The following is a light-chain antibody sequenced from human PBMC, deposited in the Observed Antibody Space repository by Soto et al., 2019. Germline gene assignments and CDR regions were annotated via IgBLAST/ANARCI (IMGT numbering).Light chain of an antibody. CDR3: QQYDNLPFT. Sequence: DLQMTQSPSSLSASVGDRVTITCQASQDISNYLNWYQQKPGKASKLLIYDASNLETGVPSRFSGSGSGTDFTFTISSLQPEDIATYYCQQYDNLPFTFGPGTKVDIK. J-gene: IGKJ3*01. CDR2: DAS. V-gene: IGKV1-33*01. CDR1: QDISNY.